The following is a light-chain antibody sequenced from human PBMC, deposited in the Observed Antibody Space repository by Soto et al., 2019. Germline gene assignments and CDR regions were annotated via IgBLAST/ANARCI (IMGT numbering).Light chain of an antibody. J-gene: IGKJ4*01. V-gene: IGKV3-15*01. CDR2: GAS. CDR1: QSVSSN. Sequence: IVMTQSPATLSVSPGERATLSCRASQSVSSNLAWYQQKPGQAPRLLIYGASTRATGISARFSGSGSGTEFTLTISSLQSEDFAVYYCQKYNNWPLTFGGGTKVEIK. CDR3: QKYNNWPLT.